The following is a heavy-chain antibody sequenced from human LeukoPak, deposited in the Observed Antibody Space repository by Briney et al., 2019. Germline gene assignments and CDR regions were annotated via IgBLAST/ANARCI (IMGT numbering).Heavy chain of an antibody. CDR2: ISWNSGSI. Sequence: GRSLRLSCAASGFTFEDYAMHWVRQAPGKGLEWVSGISWNSGSIGYADSVKGRFTISRDNAKNSLYLQMNSLRAEDTAVYYCARIALSSGELDYWGQGTLVTVSS. J-gene: IGHJ4*02. CDR1: GFTFEDYA. V-gene: IGHV3-9*01. CDR3: ARIALSSGELDY. D-gene: IGHD7-27*01.